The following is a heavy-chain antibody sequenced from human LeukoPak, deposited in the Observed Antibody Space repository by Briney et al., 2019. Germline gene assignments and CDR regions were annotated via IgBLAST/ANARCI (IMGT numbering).Heavy chain of an antibody. Sequence: ASVKVSFMSSGYTFTSYGITWVRQAPGQGLDWMGWISAYNGNTNYAQKLQGRVTMTTDTSTSTAYMELRSLRSDDTAVYYCARSRFAVEHYYYYTMDVWGQGTTVTVSS. J-gene: IGHJ6*02. CDR2: ISAYNGNT. CDR3: ARSRFAVEHYYYYTMDV. V-gene: IGHV1-18*01. CDR1: GYTFTSYG. D-gene: IGHD1-26*01.